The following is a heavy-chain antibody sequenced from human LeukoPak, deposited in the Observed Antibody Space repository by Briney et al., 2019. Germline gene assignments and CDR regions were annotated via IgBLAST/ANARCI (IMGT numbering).Heavy chain of an antibody. D-gene: IGHD3-16*01. CDR1: GGTFSSYA. V-gene: IGHV1-69*05. CDR3: ASSPVSGLGVDY. J-gene: IGHJ4*02. CDR2: IIPIFGTA. Sequence: SVKVSCKASGGTFSSYAISWVREAPGQGLEWMGRIIPIFGTANYAQKCQGRVTITTDESTSTAYMELSSLSSEDTAVYYCASSPVSGLGVDYWGQGTLVTVSS.